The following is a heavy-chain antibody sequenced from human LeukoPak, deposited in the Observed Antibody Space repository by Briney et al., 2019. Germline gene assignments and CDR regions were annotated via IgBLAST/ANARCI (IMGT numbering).Heavy chain of an antibody. CDR2: VNPSGGST. D-gene: IGHD6-19*01. CDR1: GYTFTSYY. V-gene: IGHV1-46*01. J-gene: IGHJ4*02. CDR3: ARWGAVAGRFDY. Sequence: ASVKVSCKASGYTFTSYYMHWVRQAPGQGLEWMGIVNPSGGSTSYAQKFQGRVTMTRDTSTSTVYMELSSLRSEDTSVYYCARWGAVAGRFDYWGQGTLVTVSS.